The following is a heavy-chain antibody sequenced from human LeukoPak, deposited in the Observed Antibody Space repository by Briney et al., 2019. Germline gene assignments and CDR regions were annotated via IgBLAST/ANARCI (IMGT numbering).Heavy chain of an antibody. CDR3: AKARLSTGWAYNDC. CDR2: IVGSGGAT. D-gene: IGHD6-19*01. Sequence: PAGSLTLSCAVSGFSFTNYAMSWVRQPPGKGLEWASAIVGSGGATFYADSVKGRCTTSRDNSKNTVFLQMNSLRAEETAVYYCAKARLSTGWAYNDCWGPGTLVTVSS. CDR1: GFSFTNYA. J-gene: IGHJ4*02. V-gene: IGHV3-23*01.